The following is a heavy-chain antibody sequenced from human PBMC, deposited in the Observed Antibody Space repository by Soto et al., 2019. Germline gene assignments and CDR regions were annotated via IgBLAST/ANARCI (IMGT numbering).Heavy chain of an antibody. V-gene: IGHV3-30-3*01. CDR1: GFTFSSYA. J-gene: IGHJ6*02. Sequence: HPGGSLRLSCAASGFTFSSYAMHWVRQAPGKGLEWVAVISYDGSNKYYADSVKGRFTISRDNSKNTLYLQMNSLRAEDTAVYYCAREFIVVVTAEGAGMDVWGQGTTVTVSS. D-gene: IGHD2-21*02. CDR3: AREFIVVVTAEGAGMDV. CDR2: ISYDGSNK.